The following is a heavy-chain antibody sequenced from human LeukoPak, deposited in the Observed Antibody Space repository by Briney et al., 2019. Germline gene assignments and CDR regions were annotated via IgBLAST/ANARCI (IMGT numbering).Heavy chain of an antibody. D-gene: IGHD4-17*01. V-gene: IGHV3-53*01. Sequence: GGSLRLSCAVSGFTVRSSYMSWVRQAPGKGLEWVSVIYSGGSPEYADSVKGRLTISRDNSKNTLYLQMNSLRAEDTAVYYCARVVDHDYGDYYLDYWGQGTLVTVSS. CDR2: IYSGGSP. CDR1: GFTVRSSY. CDR3: ARVVDHDYGDYYLDY. J-gene: IGHJ4*02.